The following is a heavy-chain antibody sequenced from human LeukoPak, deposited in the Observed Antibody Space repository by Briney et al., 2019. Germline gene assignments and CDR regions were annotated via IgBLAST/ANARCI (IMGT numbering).Heavy chain of an antibody. CDR3: AMKLAAAGPMDV. CDR1: GFTFITYE. V-gene: IGHV3-48*03. D-gene: IGHD6-13*01. CDR2: ISTSGGTM. Sequence: GGSLRLSCGASGFTFITYELNWVRQAPGKGLEWVSYISTSGGTMYYADSVKGRFTIPRDNSKNTLYLQMNSLRAEDTAVYYCAMKLAAAGPMDVWGKGTTVTVSS. J-gene: IGHJ6*03.